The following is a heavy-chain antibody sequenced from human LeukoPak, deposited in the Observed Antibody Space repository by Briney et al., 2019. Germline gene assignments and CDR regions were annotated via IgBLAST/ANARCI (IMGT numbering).Heavy chain of an antibody. V-gene: IGHV3-7*01. J-gene: IGHJ4*02. CDR2: IQQDGSAK. CDR1: GFTLSTSW. D-gene: IGHD3-22*01. CDR3: ARFSLYDNSGYYSWLFDF. Sequence: GGSLRLSCAASGFTLSTSWMSWVRQAPGKGLEWVANIQQDGSAKYYVDSVKGRFTISRDNAKNSLYLQMNSLRAEDTAVYYCARFSLYDNSGYYSWLFDFWGQGTLVTVSS.